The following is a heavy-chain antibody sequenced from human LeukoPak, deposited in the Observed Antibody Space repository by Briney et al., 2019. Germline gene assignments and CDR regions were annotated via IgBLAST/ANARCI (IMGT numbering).Heavy chain of an antibody. D-gene: IGHD3-3*01. Sequence: ASVKVSCKASGYTFTGYYMHWVRQAPGQGLEWMGWINPNSGGTNYAQKFQGRVTMTRDTSISTAYMELSRLRSDDTAVYYCARALYDFWSGYHGDFDYWGQGTLVTVSS. CDR3: ARALYDFWSGYHGDFDY. V-gene: IGHV1-2*02. J-gene: IGHJ4*02. CDR1: GYTFTGYY. CDR2: INPNSGGT.